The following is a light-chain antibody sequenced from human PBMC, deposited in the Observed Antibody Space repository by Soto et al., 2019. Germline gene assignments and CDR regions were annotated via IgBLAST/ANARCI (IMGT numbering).Light chain of an antibody. J-gene: IGLJ1*01. Sequence: QSVLTQPASVSGSPGQSITISCTGTCSDVGGYNYVSWYQQHPGKAPKLMIYDVSNRPSGVSNRFSGSKSGNTASLTISGLQAEDEADYYCSSYTSSSSYVFGTGTKVPVL. CDR3: SSYTSSSSYV. CDR2: DVS. CDR1: CSDVGGYNY. V-gene: IGLV2-14*01.